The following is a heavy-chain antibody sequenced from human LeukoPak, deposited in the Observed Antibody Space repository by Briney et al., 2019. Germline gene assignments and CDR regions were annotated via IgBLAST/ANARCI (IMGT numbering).Heavy chain of an antibody. CDR3: ARRATYGRGGSFDP. CDR2: IYSSGST. CDR1: GGSISSYY. D-gene: IGHD1-26*01. Sequence: PSETLSLTCNVSGGSISSYYWSWIRQPPGKGLEWIGYIYSSGSTIYNPSLKSRTTISLDTSKNQFSLKLSSVTAADTAVYYCARRATYGRGGSFDPWGQGTLVTVSS. V-gene: IGHV4-4*09. J-gene: IGHJ5*02.